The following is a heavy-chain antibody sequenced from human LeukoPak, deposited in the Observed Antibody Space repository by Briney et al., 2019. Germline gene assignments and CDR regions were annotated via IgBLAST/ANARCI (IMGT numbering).Heavy chain of an antibody. D-gene: IGHD1-26*01. Sequence: PSETLSLTCTVSGGSISSSSYYWGWIRQPPGKGLEWIGSIYYSGSTYYNPSLKSRVTISVDTSKNQFSLKLSSVTAADTAVYYCARGGASRYYYYYMDVWGKGTTVTVSS. V-gene: IGHV4-39*07. J-gene: IGHJ6*03. CDR1: GGSISSSSYY. CDR3: ARGGASRYYYYYMDV. CDR2: IYYSGST.